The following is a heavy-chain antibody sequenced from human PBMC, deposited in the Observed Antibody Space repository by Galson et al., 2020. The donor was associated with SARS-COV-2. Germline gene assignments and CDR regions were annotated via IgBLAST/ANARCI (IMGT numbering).Heavy chain of an antibody. D-gene: IGHD6-13*01. J-gene: IGHJ4*02. Sequence: SVKVSCKASGGTFSSYTISWVRQAPGQGLEWMGRIIPILGIANYAQKFQGRVTITADKSTSTAYMELSSLRSEDTAVYYCARDWEEAAAGFKPLKYWGQGTLVTVSS. CDR3: ARDWEEAAAGFKPLKY. CDR1: GGTFSSYT. CDR2: IIPILGIA. V-gene: IGHV1-69*02.